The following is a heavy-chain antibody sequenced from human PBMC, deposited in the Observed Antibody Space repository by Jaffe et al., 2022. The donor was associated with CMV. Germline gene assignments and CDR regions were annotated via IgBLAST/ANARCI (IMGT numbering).Heavy chain of an antibody. CDR3: ARQVGHDSAWSVRRYYYYYMDV. J-gene: IGHJ6*03. V-gene: IGHV4-39*01. CDR1: GASISSSRYY. Sequence: QLQLQESGPGLVKPSETLSLSCTVSGASISSSRYYWAWIRQSPGKGLEWIGAIDSSGSTSYIPSLKSRVAISVDTSRKQFSLRLSSVTAADTAVYYCARQVGHDSAWSVRRYYYYYMDVWGKGTTVTVSS. CDR2: IDSSGST. D-gene: IGHD6-19*01.